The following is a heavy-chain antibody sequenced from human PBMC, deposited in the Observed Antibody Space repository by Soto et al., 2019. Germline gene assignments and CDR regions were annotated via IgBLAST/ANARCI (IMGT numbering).Heavy chain of an antibody. V-gene: IGHV4-34*01. Sequence: QVQLQQWGAGLLKPSETLSLTCAVYGGSFSGYYWSWIRQPPGKGLEWIGEINHSGSTNYNPSLKSRVTISVDTSKNQFSLKLSSVTAAATAVYYCARGLRGSYYDSSGYYSNWFDPWGQGTLVTVSS. CDR1: GGSFSGYY. CDR2: INHSGST. CDR3: ARGLRGSYYDSSGYYSNWFDP. J-gene: IGHJ5*02. D-gene: IGHD3-22*01.